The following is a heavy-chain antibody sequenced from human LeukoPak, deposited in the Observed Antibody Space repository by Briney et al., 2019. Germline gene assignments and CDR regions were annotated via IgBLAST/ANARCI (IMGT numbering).Heavy chain of an antibody. V-gene: IGHV3-48*03. Sequence: PGGSLRLSCAASGFTFSSYEMNWVRQAPGKGLEWVSYISSSGSTIYYAESVKGRFTISRDNAKNSLYLQMNSLRAEDTAVCYCARDPSPDGFDYWGQGTLVTVSS. CDR3: ARDPSPDGFDY. J-gene: IGHJ4*02. CDR1: GFTFSSYE. CDR2: ISSSGSTI.